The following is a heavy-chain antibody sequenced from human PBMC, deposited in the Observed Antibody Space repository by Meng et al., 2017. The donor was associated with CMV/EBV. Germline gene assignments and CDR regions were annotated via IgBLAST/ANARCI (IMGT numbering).Heavy chain of an antibody. CDR1: GYTFTSYG. Sequence: SVKVSCKASGYTFTSYGISWVRQAPGQGLEWMGGIIPIFGTANYAQKFQGRVTITTDESTSTAYMELSSLRSEDTAVYYCARRDFGVVTGDGGLYYGMDVWGQGTTVTVSS. CDR2: IIPIFGTA. CDR3: ARRDFGVVTGDGGLYYGMDV. J-gene: IGHJ6*02. D-gene: IGHD3-3*01. V-gene: IGHV1-69*05.